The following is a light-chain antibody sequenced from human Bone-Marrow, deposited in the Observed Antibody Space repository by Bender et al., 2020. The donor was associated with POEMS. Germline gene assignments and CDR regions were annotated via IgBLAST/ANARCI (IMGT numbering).Light chain of an antibody. CDR1: SSNFGSYSL. J-gene: IGLJ1*01. CDR3: CSFAGLGV. Sequence: QSALTQPASVSGSPGQSITISCTGTSSNFGSYSLVSWYQQLPGKAPKLIIYEGTEPPSGISNRFSGSKSDNRASLTISGLQTEDEADYYCCSFAGLGVFGTGTKVTVL. V-gene: IGLV2-23*01. CDR2: EGT.